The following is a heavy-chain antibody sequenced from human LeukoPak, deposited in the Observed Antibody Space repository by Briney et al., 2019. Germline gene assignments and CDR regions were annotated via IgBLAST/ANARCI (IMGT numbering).Heavy chain of an antibody. CDR3: ARDRSRLRYFDWLSDYYYYGMDV. J-gene: IGHJ6*02. V-gene: IGHV3-30*04. CDR1: GFTFSSYA. CDR2: ISYDGSNK. D-gene: IGHD3-9*01. Sequence: GGSLRLPCAASGFTFSSYAMHWVRQAPGKGLEWVAVISYDGSNKYYADSVKGRFTISRDNSKNTLYLQMNSLRAEDTAVYYCARDRSRLRYFDWLSDYYYYGMDVWGQGTTVTVS.